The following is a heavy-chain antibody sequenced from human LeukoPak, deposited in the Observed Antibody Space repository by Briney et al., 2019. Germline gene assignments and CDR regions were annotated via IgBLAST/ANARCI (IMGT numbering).Heavy chain of an antibody. CDR2: IYSGGST. CDR3: ARDQGAWFEELDFDY. V-gene: IGHV3-53*05. Sequence: GGSLRLSCAASGITVSSNYMSWVRQAPGKGLEWVSIIYSGGSTFYADSLKGRFTISRDNANNSLYLQMNSLRAEDTAVYYCARDQGAWFEELDFDYWGQGTLVTVSS. D-gene: IGHD3-10*01. J-gene: IGHJ4*02. CDR1: GITVSSNY.